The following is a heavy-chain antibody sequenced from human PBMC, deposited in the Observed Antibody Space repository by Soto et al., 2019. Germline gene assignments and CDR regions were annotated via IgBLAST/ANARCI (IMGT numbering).Heavy chain of an antibody. J-gene: IGHJ5*02. D-gene: IGHD2-8*02. CDR3: ARGLSSKGTLWCWFDP. CDR2: MNPNSGNT. CDR1: GYTFTSYD. V-gene: IGHV1-8*01. Sequence: ASVKVSCKASGYTFTSYDINWVRQATGQGLEWMGWMNPNSGNTGYAQKFQGRVTMTRNTSISTAYMELSSLRSEDTAVYYCARGLSSKGTLWCWFDPWGQGTLVTVS.